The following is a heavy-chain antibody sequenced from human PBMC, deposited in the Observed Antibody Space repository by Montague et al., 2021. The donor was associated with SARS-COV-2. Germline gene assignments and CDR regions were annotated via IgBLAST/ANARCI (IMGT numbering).Heavy chain of an antibody. D-gene: IGHD3-22*01. V-gene: IGHV4-39*01. CDR3: ASPTYYYDSSGSDAFDI. J-gene: IGHJ3*02. Sequence: SETLSLTCTVSGGSISSSSYYWGWIRQPPGKGLEWIGSIYYSGSTYYSPSLKSRVTISVDTSKSQFSLKLSSVTAADTAVYYCASPTYYYDSSGSDAFDIWGQGTMVTVSS. CDR1: GGSISSSSYY. CDR2: IYYSGST.